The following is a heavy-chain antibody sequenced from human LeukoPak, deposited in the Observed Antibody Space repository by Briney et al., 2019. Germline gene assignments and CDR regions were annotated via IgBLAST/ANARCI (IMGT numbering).Heavy chain of an antibody. CDR1: GYTSTSNA. J-gene: IGHJ5*02. Sequence: ASVKVSCKASGYTSTSNALGWVRQAPGQGLEWMGWINTNTGNPTYAQGFAGRFVFSLDTSVSTAYLQISSLKAEDTAVYYCARDRTATGIAAARGGANWFDPWGQGTLVTVSS. CDR3: ARDRTATGIAAARGGANWFDP. V-gene: IGHV7-4-1*02. CDR2: INTNTGNP. D-gene: IGHD6-13*01.